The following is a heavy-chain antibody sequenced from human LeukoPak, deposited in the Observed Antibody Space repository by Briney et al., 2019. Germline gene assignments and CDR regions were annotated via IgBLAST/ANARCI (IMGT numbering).Heavy chain of an antibody. J-gene: IGHJ5*02. V-gene: IGHV4-30-4*07. CDR3: ARVKTWVDDSSGYFYHWFDP. Sequence: PSETLSLTCAVSGGSISSGGYSWSWIRQPPGKGLEWIGYIYYSGSTYYNPSLKSRVTISVDTSKNQFSLKLSSVTAADTAVYYCARVKTWVDDSSGYFYHWFDPWGQGTLVTVSS. CDR2: IYYSGST. CDR1: GGSISSGGYS. D-gene: IGHD3-22*01.